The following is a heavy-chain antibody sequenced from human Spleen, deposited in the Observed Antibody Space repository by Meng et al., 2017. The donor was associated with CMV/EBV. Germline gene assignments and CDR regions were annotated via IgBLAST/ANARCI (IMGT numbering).Heavy chain of an antibody. CDR2: MTPRGVIT. CDR3: ARGRSPHSSSSILDY. J-gene: IGHJ4*02. D-gene: IGHD6-6*01. Sequence: SGYNFNTHYLHWVRQAPGQGLEYMVIMTPRGVITNCGQKFQGRVTMTWDTSTSTVSMELSSLSSEDTTVYYCARGRSPHSSSSILDYWGQGTLVTVSS. V-gene: IGHV1-46*02. CDR1: GYNFNTHY.